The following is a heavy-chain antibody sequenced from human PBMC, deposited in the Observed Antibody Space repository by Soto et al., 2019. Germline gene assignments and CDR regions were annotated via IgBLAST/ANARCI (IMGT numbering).Heavy chain of an antibody. D-gene: IGHD2-15*01. V-gene: IGHV3-30*18. CDR1: GFTLSNYA. Sequence: QVQLVESGGGWFKPGGSLSLSCAGSGFTLSNYALTWSRQAPGKGLEGGAVISYVGSHKYYADSVKGRFTISRDNSNNMLYLQMDSLRAEDTAVYYCAKDGAPRYCSRSSCHPAGAYWGQGTLVTVSS. CDR3: AKDGAPRYCSRSSCHPAGAY. J-gene: IGHJ4*02. CDR2: ISYVGSHK.